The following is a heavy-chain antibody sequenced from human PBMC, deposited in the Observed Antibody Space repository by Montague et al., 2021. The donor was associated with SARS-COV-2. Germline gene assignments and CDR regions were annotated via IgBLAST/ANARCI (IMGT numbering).Heavy chain of an antibody. CDR3: ARGWFSPMLVVVIRGPFDY. J-gene: IGHJ4*02. Sequence: SETLSLTCTVSGGSISSSGYYWGWIRQPPGKGLEWIGTIYYSGSTYYNPSLKSRVTISVDTSKNQFSLKLSSVTAADTAVYYCARGWFSPMLVVVIRGPFDYWGQGALVTVSS. V-gene: IGHV4-39*07. CDR2: IYYSGST. CDR1: GGSISSSGYY. D-gene: IGHD3-22*01.